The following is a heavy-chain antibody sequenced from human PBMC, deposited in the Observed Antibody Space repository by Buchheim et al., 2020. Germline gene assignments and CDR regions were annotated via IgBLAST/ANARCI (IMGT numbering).Heavy chain of an antibody. CDR3: AKKDVDTAMVTGGYFDY. D-gene: IGHD5-18*01. V-gene: IGHV3-23*01. CDR2: ISGSGGST. Sequence: EVQLLESGGSLVQPGGSLRLSCAASGFTFSSYAMSWVRQAPGKGLEWVSAISGSGGSTYYADSVKGRFTISRDNSKKTVYLQMNSLRAEDTAVYYCAKKDVDTAMVTGGYFDYWGQGTL. J-gene: IGHJ4*02. CDR1: GFTFSSYA.